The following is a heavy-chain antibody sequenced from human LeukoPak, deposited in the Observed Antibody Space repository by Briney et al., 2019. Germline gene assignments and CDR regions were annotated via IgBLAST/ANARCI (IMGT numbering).Heavy chain of an antibody. V-gene: IGHV1-69*05. J-gene: IGHJ5*02. CDR3: ARASSESIAARPYWFDP. D-gene: IGHD6-6*01. CDR1: GGTFSSYA. CDR2: IIPIFGTA. Sequence: SVKVSCKASGGTFSSYAISWVRQAPGQGLEWMGGIIPIFGTANYAQKFQGRVTITTDESTSTAYMELSSLRSEDTAVYYCARASSESIAARPYWFDPWGQGTLVTVSS.